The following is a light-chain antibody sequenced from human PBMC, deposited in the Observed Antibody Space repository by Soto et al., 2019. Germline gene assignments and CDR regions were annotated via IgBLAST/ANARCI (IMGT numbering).Light chain of an antibody. Sequence: QSVLTQPASVSGSPGQSITISCTGTSRDVGDYKYVSWYQQHPGKAPKLMIYDVTYRPSGVSSRFSASKSGNTASLTISGLQAEDEADYYCSSYSSSNTLIFGGGTKVTVL. CDR3: SSYSSSNTLI. CDR2: DVT. V-gene: IGLV2-14*03. J-gene: IGLJ2*01. CDR1: SRDVGDYKY.